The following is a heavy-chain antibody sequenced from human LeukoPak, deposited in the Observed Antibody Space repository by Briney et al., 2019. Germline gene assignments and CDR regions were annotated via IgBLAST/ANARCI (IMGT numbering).Heavy chain of an antibody. CDR2: IYYSGST. D-gene: IGHD4-17*01. CDR1: GGSINDYY. Sequence: SETLSLTCTVSGGSINDYYWGWIRQPPGKGLEWIGYIYYSGSTNYNPSLKSRVTISVDTSKNQFSLKLSSVTAADTAVYYCARGRDYGDLTTWGQGTLVTVSS. J-gene: IGHJ5*02. CDR3: ARGRDYGDLTT. V-gene: IGHV4-59*01.